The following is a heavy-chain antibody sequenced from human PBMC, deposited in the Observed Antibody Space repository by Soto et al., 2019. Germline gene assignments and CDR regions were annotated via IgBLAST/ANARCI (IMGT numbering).Heavy chain of an antibody. Sequence: PGESLKISCQGSGFSFTTSFIVWVRQMPGKGLEWMGLIYPGDSDTRYSPSFQGQVTISADKSISTAYLQWSSLKASDTAIYYCARSHGMDVWGQGTTVTVSS. CDR1: GFSFTTSF. CDR3: ARSHGMDV. V-gene: IGHV5-51*01. J-gene: IGHJ6*02. CDR2: IYPGDSDT.